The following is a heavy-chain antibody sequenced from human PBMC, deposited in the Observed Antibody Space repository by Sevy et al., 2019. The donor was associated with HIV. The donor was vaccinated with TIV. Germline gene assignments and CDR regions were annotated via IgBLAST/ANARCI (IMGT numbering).Heavy chain of an antibody. CDR3: ASALVMYYYDSSGWGWFDP. CDR2: IYHSGST. Sequence: SETLSLTCAVSGGSISSGGYSWSWIRQPPGKGLEWIGYIYHSGSTYYNPSLKSRVTISVDRSKNQFSLKLSSVTAADPAVYYCASALVMYYYDSSGWGWFDPWGQGTLVTVSS. V-gene: IGHV4-30-2*01. CDR1: GGSISSGGYS. J-gene: IGHJ5*02. D-gene: IGHD3-22*01.